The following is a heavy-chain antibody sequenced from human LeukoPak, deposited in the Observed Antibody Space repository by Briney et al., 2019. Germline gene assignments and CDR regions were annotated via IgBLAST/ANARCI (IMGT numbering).Heavy chain of an antibody. CDR3: AKSPAKKFRGLSNWFDP. Sequence: GGSLRLSCAASGFTFSSYGMSWVRQAPGKGLEWVSAISGSGGSTYYADSVKGRFTISRDNSKNTLYLQMNSLRAEDTAVYYCAKSPAKKFRGLSNWFDPWGQGTLVTVSS. V-gene: IGHV3-23*01. CDR1: GFTFSSYG. J-gene: IGHJ5*02. CDR2: ISGSGGST. D-gene: IGHD2-15*01.